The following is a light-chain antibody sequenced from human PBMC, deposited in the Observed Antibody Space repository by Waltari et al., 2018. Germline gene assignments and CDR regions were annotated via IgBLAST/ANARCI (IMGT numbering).Light chain of an antibody. Sequence: QSALTQPASVSGSPGQSITISCTGTSSAVGGYNYVSWYQQHPGKAPKLMIYDVSYRPSGVSNRFSGSKSGNTASLPISVLQAEDEADYYFSSYIHRHARVVFGGGTKLTVL. CDR3: SSYIHRHARVV. V-gene: IGLV2-14*03. CDR2: DVS. J-gene: IGLJ2*01. CDR1: SSAVGGYNY.